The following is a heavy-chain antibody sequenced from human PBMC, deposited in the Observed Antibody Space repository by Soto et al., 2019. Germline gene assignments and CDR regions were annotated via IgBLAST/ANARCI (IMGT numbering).Heavy chain of an antibody. CDR1: GYIFTGYH. V-gene: IGHV1-2*02. Sequence: QVQLVQSGAEVKKPGASMKVSCKASGYIFTGYHMHWVRQAPGQGLEWMGWINPNTGGTNFAQKFQGRVTMTRDTSISTAYMEVSRLRSDDTAVYYCAREGGYCSGGSCAFDYWGQGTLVTVS. D-gene: IGHD2-15*01. J-gene: IGHJ4*02. CDR2: INPNTGGT. CDR3: AREGGYCSGGSCAFDY.